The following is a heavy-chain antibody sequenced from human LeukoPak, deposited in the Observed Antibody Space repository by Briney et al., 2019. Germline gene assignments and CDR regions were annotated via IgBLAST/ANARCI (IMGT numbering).Heavy chain of an antibody. Sequence: PGGSLRLSCAASGFTFSNYWMHWVRQAPGKGLVWVSRISSDGSSTSYAYSVKGRFTVSRDNAKDALYLQMNSLRAEDTAVYYCLRMGSGAYTLIWGQGTPVTVSS. D-gene: IGHD2-15*01. J-gene: IGHJ4*02. V-gene: IGHV3-74*01. CDR1: GFTFSNYW. CDR2: ISSDGSST. CDR3: LRMGSGAYTLI.